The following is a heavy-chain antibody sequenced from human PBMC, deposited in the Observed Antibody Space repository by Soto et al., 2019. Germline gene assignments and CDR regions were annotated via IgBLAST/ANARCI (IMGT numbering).Heavy chain of an antibody. V-gene: IGHV4-39*01. D-gene: IGHD3-9*01. CDR1: GGSISSSSYY. CDR2: IYYSGST. CDR3: ARHPGYFDWLSHYYYYYGMDV. J-gene: IGHJ6*02. Sequence: SETLSLTCTVSGGSISSSSYYWGWIRQPPGKGLEWIGSIYYSGSTYYNPSLKSRVTISVDTSKNQFSLKLSSVTAADTAVYYCARHPGYFDWLSHYYYYYGMDVWGQGTTVTVSS.